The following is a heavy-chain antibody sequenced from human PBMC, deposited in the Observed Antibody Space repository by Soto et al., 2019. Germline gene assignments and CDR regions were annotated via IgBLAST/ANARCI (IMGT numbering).Heavy chain of an antibody. Sequence: QVQVVESGGGVVQPGRSLRLSCAASGFTFSSYSMHWVRQAPGKGLEWMAVIWYDGSNKYYADSVKGRFTISRDNSKNTLYLQMNSLRAEDTAVYYCARDYSHDIYDDRLFDYWGQGTLVTVSS. CDR1: GFTFSSYS. CDR2: IWYDGSNK. V-gene: IGHV3-33*01. D-gene: IGHD4-17*01. CDR3: ARDYSHDIYDDRLFDY. J-gene: IGHJ4*02.